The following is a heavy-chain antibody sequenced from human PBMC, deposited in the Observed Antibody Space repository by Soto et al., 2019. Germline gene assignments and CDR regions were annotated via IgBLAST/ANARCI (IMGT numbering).Heavy chain of an antibody. Sequence: SVKVSCKASGGTFSSYAISWVRQAPGQGLEWMGGIIPIFGTANYAQKFQGRLTLSRDTSINTAYMELSRLSIDDTALYYCARERYQVLSDGMDVWGQGTTVTVSS. CDR3: ARERYQVLSDGMDV. D-gene: IGHD2-2*01. J-gene: IGHJ6*02. CDR1: GGTFSSYA. CDR2: IIPIFGTA. V-gene: IGHV1-69*05.